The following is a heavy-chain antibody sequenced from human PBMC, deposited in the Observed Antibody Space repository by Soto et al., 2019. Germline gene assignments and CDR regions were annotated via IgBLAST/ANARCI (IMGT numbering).Heavy chain of an antibody. D-gene: IGHD2-21*01. CDR3: ARAGSPPRDGHIDY. J-gene: IGHJ4*02. CDR1: GGSISSYY. Sequence: PSETLSLTCTVSGGSISSYYWSWIRQPAGKGLEWIGRIYTSGSTNYNPSLKSRVTMSVDTSKNQFSLKLSSVTAADTAVYYCARAGSPPRDGHIDYWGQGTLVTVSS. CDR2: IYTSGST. V-gene: IGHV4-4*07.